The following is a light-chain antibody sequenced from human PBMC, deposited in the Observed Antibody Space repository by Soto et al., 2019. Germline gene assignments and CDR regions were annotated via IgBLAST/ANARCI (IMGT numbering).Light chain of an antibody. CDR3: SSYAGNNNLL. J-gene: IGLJ3*02. Sequence: QSVLTQPPSASGSPGQSVTISCTGTSSDVGGYNYVSWYQQHPGKAPKLVFYEVSKRPSGVPDRFSGSKSGNTASLTVSGLQPEDEADYYCSSYAGNNNLLFGGGTKLTVL. CDR2: EVS. CDR1: SSDVGGYNY. V-gene: IGLV2-8*01.